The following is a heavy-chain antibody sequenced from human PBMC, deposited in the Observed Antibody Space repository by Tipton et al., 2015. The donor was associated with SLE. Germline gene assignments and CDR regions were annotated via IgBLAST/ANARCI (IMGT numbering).Heavy chain of an antibody. Sequence: TLSLTCTVSGGSISSSSYYWGWVRQPPGRGLEWVGSIYHSGSTYYNPSLKSRVTISVDTSKNQFSLRLSSVTAADTAMYYYATTYDTFPAYFVYWGQGTLVTGSS. CDR3: ATTYDTFPAYFVY. CDR2: IYHSGST. J-gene: IGHJ4*02. D-gene: IGHD3-22*01. CDR1: GGSISSSSYY. V-gene: IGHV4-39*07.